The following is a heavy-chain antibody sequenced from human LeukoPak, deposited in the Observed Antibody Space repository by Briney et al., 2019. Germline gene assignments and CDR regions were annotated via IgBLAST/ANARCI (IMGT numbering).Heavy chain of an antibody. CDR3: ASGYSGAYSAWFDP. V-gene: IGHV4-59*05. CDR2: LYYSSNT. Sequence: SETLSLTCTVSGGSISGYYWSWIRQPPGKGLEWIGSLYYSSNTYYNPSLESRVTISVDMSKNQFSLRLNSVTAADTAVYYCASGYSGAYSAWFDPWGQGTLVTVSS. CDR1: GGSISGYY. D-gene: IGHD1-26*01. J-gene: IGHJ5*02.